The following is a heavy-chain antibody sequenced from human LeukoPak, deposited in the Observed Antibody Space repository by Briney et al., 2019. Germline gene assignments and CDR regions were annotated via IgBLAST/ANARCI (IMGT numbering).Heavy chain of an antibody. V-gene: IGHV4-39*07. J-gene: IGHJ6*02. D-gene: IGHD3-3*01. CDR2: INHSGST. CDR3: ARGAYYDFWSGPPLYYYYYGMDV. CDR1: GGSISSSSYY. Sequence: SETLSLTCTVSGGSISSSSYYWSWIRQPPGKGLEWIGEINHSGSTNYNPSLKSRVTISVDTSKNQFSLKLSSVTAADTAVYYCARGAYYDFWSGPPLYYYYYGMDVWGQGTTVTVSS.